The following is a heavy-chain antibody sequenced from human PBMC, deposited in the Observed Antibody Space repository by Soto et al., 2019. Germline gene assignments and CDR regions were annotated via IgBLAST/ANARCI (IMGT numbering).Heavy chain of an antibody. J-gene: IGHJ4*02. V-gene: IGHV4-59*04. CDR2: AYYSGKT. Sequence: SETLSLTCSVSGGSISNYYWSWIRQPPGKGLEWIGYAYYSGKTYYHPALKSRVTISVDTSNNRFSLKLSSVTAADTAVYYCARHGSYWGQGTLVTVSS. CDR3: ARHGSY. CDR1: GGSISNYY.